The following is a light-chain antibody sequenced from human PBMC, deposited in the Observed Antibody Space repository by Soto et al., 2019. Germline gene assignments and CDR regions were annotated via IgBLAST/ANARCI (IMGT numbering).Light chain of an antibody. CDR2: MAC. CDR1: QSLLHSNGYDY. V-gene: IGKV2-28*01. CDR3: LQALQPWT. J-gene: IGKJ1*01. Sequence: DIVMTQSPLSRPVTPGEAASISCRSSQSLLHSNGYDYLDWYLQKPGRSPLLLIYMACRRASVVADRFSGSGSGTDFTLKISRVEDEDAGDYYCLQALQPWTFGQGTKVDIK.